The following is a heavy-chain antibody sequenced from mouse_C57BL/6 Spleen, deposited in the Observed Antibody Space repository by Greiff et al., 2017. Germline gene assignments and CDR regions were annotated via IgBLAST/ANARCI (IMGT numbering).Heavy chain of an antibody. CDR1: GYTFTSYW. D-gene: IGHD2-2*01. J-gene: IGHJ3*01. CDR3: ARKYGGYDVAWFAY. V-gene: IGHV1-64*01. CDR2: IHPNSGST. Sequence: VQLQQPGAELVKPGASVKLSCKASGYTFTSYWMHWVKQRPGQGLEWIGMIHPNSGSTNYNEKFKSKATLTVAKSSSTAYMQLSSLTSEDSAVYYFARKYGGYDVAWFAYWGQGTLVTVSA.